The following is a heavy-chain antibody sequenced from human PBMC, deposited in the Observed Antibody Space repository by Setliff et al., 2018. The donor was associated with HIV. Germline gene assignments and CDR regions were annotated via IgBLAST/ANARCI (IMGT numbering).Heavy chain of an antibody. Sequence: SVKVSCKASGYTFTDHYLHWVRQAPGQALEWMGWFTPFNDNTNYAQKYRGRISITRDRSMSTVYMELSSLRSEDTGMYYCARSSRANEACDVWGQGTMVTVS. CDR2: FTPFNDNT. V-gene: IGHV1-45*02. CDR1: GYTFTDHY. CDR3: ARSSRANEACDV. J-gene: IGHJ3*01.